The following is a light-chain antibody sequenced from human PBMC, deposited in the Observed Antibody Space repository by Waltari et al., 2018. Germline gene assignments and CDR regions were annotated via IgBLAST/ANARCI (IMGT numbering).Light chain of an antibody. CDR1: KSDVGGFNY. CDR3: CSYANSRTVI. Sequence: QSALTQPASVSGSPGQSITISCTGNKSDVGGFNYVSWYQQHPGKAPKIVIYEVTHRPSGASYRFSGSKSGNTASLTISGLQAEDEADYYCCSYANSRTVIFGGGTKLTVL. J-gene: IGLJ2*01. CDR2: EVT. V-gene: IGLV2-14*01.